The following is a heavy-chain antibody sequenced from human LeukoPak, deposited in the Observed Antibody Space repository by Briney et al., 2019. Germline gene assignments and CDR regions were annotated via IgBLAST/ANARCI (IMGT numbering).Heavy chain of an antibody. D-gene: IGHD4-23*01. V-gene: IGHV4-34*01. CDR1: GGSFSGYY. Sequence: PSETLSLTCAVYGGSFSGYYWSWIRQPPGKGLEWIGEINHSGSTNYNPSLKSRVTISVDTSKNQFSLKLSSVTAADTAVYYCARESGNGIYDYWGQGTLVTVSS. J-gene: IGHJ4*02. CDR2: INHSGST. CDR3: ARESGNGIYDY.